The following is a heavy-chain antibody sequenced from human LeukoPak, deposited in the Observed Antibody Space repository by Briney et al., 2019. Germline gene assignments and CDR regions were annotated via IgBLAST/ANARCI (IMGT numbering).Heavy chain of an antibody. CDR1: GGTFSSYA. J-gene: IGHJ4*02. D-gene: IGHD2-15*01. V-gene: IGHV1-69*13. CDR2: IIPIFGTA. CDR3: ARAKDIVVVVAGFDY. Sequence: SVKVSCKASGGTFSSYAISRVRQAPGQGLEWMGGIIPIFGTANYAQKFQGRVTITADESTSTAYMELSSLRSEDTAVYYCARAKDIVVVVAGFDYWGQGTLVTVSS.